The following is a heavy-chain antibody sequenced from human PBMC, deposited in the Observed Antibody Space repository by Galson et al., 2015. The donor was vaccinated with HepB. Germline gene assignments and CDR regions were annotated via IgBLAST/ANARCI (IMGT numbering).Heavy chain of an antibody. D-gene: IGHD7-27*01. V-gene: IGHV1-69*13. J-gene: IGHJ4*02. Sequence: SVKVSCKASGYTVTSYGISWVRQAPGQGLEWMGGIIPIFGTANYAQKCQGRVTITADESTSTAYMELSSLRSDDTAVYYCALTLTGVHWGQGTLVTVSS. CDR2: IIPIFGTA. CDR1: GYTVTSYG. CDR3: ALTLTGVH.